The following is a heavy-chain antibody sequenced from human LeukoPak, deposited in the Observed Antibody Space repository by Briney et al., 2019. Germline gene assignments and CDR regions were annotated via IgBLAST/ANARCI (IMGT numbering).Heavy chain of an antibody. D-gene: IGHD3-22*01. J-gene: IGHJ4*02. Sequence: GASVKVSCKASGYTFTGYYMHWVRQAPGQGLEWMGWINPNSGGTNYAQKFQGRVTMTRDTSISTAYMGLSRLRSDDTAVYYCARETYYYDSSGYSNFDYWGQGTLVTVSS. CDR2: INPNSGGT. V-gene: IGHV1-2*02. CDR3: ARETYYYDSSGYSNFDY. CDR1: GYTFTGYY.